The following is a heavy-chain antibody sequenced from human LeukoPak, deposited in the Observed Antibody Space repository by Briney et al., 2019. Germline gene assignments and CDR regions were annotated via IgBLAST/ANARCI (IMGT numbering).Heavy chain of an antibody. V-gene: IGHV4-59*01. J-gene: IGHJ4*02. CDR3: ARAVGGDGSGSL. D-gene: IGHD3-10*01. CDR1: GGSISSYY. Sequence: SETLSLTCTVSGGSISSYYWSWIRQPPGKGLEWIGYIYYSGSTNYNPSLKSRVTISVDTSKNQFSLKLSSVTAADTAMYYCARAVGGDGSGSLWGPGTLVTVSS. CDR2: IYYSGST.